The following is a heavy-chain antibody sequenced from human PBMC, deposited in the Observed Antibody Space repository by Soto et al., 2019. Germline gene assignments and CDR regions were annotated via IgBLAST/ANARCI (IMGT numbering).Heavy chain of an antibody. D-gene: IGHD7-27*01. Sequence: GGSLRLCCAASGFTFSSYAMSWVRQAQGKGLEWVSAISGSGGSTYYADSVKGRFTISRDNSKNTLYLQMNSLRAEDTAVYYCAKAGPDWGSGYYYGMDVWGQGTTVTVSS. CDR2: ISGSGGST. CDR3: AKAGPDWGSGYYYGMDV. CDR1: GFTFSSYA. V-gene: IGHV3-23*01. J-gene: IGHJ6*02.